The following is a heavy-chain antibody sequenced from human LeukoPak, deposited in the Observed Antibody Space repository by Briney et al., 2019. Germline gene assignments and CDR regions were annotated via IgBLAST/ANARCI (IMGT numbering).Heavy chain of an antibody. CDR1: GGTFSSYA. V-gene: IGHV1-69*06. CDR3: ARAPPQLIRGGGE. J-gene: IGHJ4*02. Sequence: ASVKVSCKASGGTFSSYAISWVRQAPGQGLEWMGGIIPIFGTANYAQKFQGRVTITADKSTSTAYMELSSLKAEDTAVYYCARAPPQLIRGGGEWGQGTLVTVSS. D-gene: IGHD1-26*01. CDR2: IIPIFGTA.